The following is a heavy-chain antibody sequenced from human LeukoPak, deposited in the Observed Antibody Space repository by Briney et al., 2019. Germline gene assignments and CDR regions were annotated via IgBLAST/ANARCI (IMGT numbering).Heavy chain of an antibody. CDR1: TDSITSNW. D-gene: IGHD3-10*01. J-gene: IGHJ5*02. V-gene: IGHV4-4*02. CDR2: VHKSGST. CDR3: ARDMYGSGNFLPESP. Sequence: SETLSLTCAVSTDSITSNWWSWVRQPPGKGLEWIGEVHKSGSTNYYPSLQSRVTISIDKSKNQIALELTSVTAADTAVYYCARDMYGSGNFLPESPWGQGTLVTVSS.